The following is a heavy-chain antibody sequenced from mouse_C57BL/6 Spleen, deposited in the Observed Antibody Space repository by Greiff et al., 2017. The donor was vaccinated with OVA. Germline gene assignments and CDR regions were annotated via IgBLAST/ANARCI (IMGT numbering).Heavy chain of an antibody. J-gene: IGHJ1*03. Sequence: EVQLQQSGPVLVKPGASVKMSCKASGYTFTDYYMNWVKQSHGKSLEWIGVINPYNGGTSYNQKFKGKATLTVDKSSSTAYMELNSLTSEDSAVYYCARSPITTEPGRYFDVWGTGTTVTVSS. CDR2: INPYNGGT. CDR1: GYTFTDYY. D-gene: IGHD1-1*01. V-gene: IGHV1-19*01. CDR3: ARSPITTEPGRYFDV.